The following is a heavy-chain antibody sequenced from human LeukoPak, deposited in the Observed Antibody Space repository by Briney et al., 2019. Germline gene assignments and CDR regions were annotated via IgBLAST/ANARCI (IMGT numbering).Heavy chain of an antibody. Sequence: PGRSLRLSCAASGFTFSTYGMHWVRQAPGKGPEWVAVIWYDGSDKYYADSVKGRFTISRDNSKNTLYLQMNSLRAEDTAVYYCARGLFYGSGSPIDYWGQGTLVTVSS. J-gene: IGHJ4*02. CDR2: IWYDGSDK. D-gene: IGHD3-10*01. V-gene: IGHV3-33*08. CDR1: GFTFSTYG. CDR3: ARGLFYGSGSPIDY.